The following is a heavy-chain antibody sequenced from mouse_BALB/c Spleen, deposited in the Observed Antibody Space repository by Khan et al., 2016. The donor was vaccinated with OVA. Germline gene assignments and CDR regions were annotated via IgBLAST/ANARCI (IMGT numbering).Heavy chain of an antibody. CDR3: ARGDGYYEDAMDY. D-gene: IGHD2-3*01. J-gene: IGHJ4*01. CDR2: IWAGGST. CDR1: GFSLTSYG. Sequence: QMQLEESGPGLVAPSQSLSITCTVSGFSLTSYGLHWVRHPPGKGLEWLGVIWAGGSTNYNSALMSRLSISKDNSKSQVFLKMNSLQTDDTAMYYCARGDGYYEDAMDYWGQGTSGTVSS. V-gene: IGHV2-9*02.